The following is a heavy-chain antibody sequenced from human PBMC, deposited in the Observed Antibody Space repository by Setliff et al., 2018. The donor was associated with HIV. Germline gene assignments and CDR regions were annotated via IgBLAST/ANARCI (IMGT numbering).Heavy chain of an antibody. Sequence: PSETLSLTCTVSGGSMTNYWSWIRQPPGKGLEFIGHIHTSGNTIYNPSLKSRLTITIDTSRNQFSLKLTSVSAADTAVYYCAKFYCPHGVCYGFDIWGQGTMVTVSS. V-gene: IGHV4-4*09. CDR3: AKFYCPHGVCYGFDI. CDR2: IHTSGNT. D-gene: IGHD2-8*01. CDR1: GGSMTNY. J-gene: IGHJ3*02.